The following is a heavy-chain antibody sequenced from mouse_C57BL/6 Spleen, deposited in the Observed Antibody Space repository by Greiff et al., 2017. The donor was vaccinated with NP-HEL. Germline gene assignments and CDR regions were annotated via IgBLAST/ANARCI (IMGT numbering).Heavy chain of an antibody. D-gene: IGHD2-4*01. CDR2: INPNNGGT. Sequence: EVQLQQSGPELVKPGASVKISCKASGYTFTDYYMNWVKQSHGKSLEWIGDINPNNGGTSYNQKFKGKATLTVDKSSSTAYMELRSLTSEVSAVYYCASLIYYDYGFAYWGQGTLVTVSA. J-gene: IGHJ3*01. V-gene: IGHV1-26*01. CDR3: ASLIYYDYGFAY. CDR1: GYTFTDYY.